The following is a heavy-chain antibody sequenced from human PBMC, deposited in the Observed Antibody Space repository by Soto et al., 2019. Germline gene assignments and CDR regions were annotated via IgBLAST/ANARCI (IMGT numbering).Heavy chain of an antibody. CDR3: ARDQGNMDVAIVPAAGPDTVDYYYGMDV. CDR2: ISDSSTYI. Sequence: KPVGSLRLSCAASGFTFSSYTMNWVRQAPGKGLEWVSSISDSSTYIYYADSVKGRFTISRDNAKNSLYLQMNSLRAEDTAVYYCARDQGNMDVAIVPAAGPDTVDYYYGMDVWGQGTLVTVSS. CDR1: GFTFSSYT. V-gene: IGHV3-21*01. J-gene: IGHJ6*02. D-gene: IGHD2-2*03.